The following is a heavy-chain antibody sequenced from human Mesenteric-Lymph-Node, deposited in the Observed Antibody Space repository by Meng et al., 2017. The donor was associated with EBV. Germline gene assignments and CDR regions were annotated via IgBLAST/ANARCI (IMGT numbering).Heavy chain of an antibody. CDR1: GYTFTSYY. V-gene: IGHV1-46*01. Sequence: QGEPVTGVAEGTRPVASVKASSEASGYTFTSYYMHWVRQAPGQGLEWMGIINPSGGSKSYAQKFQGRVTVTSDTSTSTVYMELTSLISEDMAVYFCAASYNWNSPFDYWGQGTLVTVSS. J-gene: IGHJ4*02. D-gene: IGHD1-7*01. CDR3: AASYNWNSPFDY. CDR2: INPSGGSK.